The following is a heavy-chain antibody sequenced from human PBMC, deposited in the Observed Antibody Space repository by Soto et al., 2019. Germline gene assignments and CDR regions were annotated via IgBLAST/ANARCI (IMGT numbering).Heavy chain of an antibody. D-gene: IGHD2-2*02. J-gene: IGHJ4*02. CDR2: IIPIFGTA. Sequence: SVKGPCNAAGGSLTRYAVFLGRWEPGQGLEWMGGIIPIFGTANYAQKFQCRVTITADESTSAAYMELSSLRSEDTAVYYCARDSRIPATFDYGGQEALLTVSS. CDR1: GGSLTRYA. CDR3: ARDSRIPATFDY. V-gene: IGHV1-69*01.